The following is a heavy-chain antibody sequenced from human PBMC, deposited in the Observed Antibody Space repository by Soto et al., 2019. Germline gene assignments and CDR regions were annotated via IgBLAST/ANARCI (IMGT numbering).Heavy chain of an antibody. CDR2: LYYSGST. J-gene: IGHJ6*02. D-gene: IGHD2-15*01. CDR1: GGSISSGGYY. V-gene: IGHV4-31*03. CDR3: ARVLVVPGGGYYGMDV. Sequence: QVQLQESGPGLVKPSPTLSLTCTVSGGSISSGGYYWSWIRQHPGKGLEWIRYLYYSGSTYYNPSLKSRVTISVDTSKNQFSLKLSSVTDADTAVYYCARVLVVPGGGYYGMDVWGQGTTVTVSS.